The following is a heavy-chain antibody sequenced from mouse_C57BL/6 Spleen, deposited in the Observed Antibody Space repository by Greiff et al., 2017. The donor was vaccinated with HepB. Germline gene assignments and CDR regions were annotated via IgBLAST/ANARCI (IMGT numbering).Heavy chain of an antibody. CDR1: GYTFTSYW. CDR3: ARSPTGTAAMDY. Sequence: VQLQQPGAELVRPGTSVKLSCKASGYTFTSYWMHWVKQRPGQGPEWIGVIDPSDSYTNYNQKFKGKATLTVDTSSSTAYMQLSSLTSEDSAVYYCARSPTGTAAMDYWGQGTSVTVSS. J-gene: IGHJ4*01. V-gene: IGHV1-59*01. D-gene: IGHD4-1*01. CDR2: IDPSDSYT.